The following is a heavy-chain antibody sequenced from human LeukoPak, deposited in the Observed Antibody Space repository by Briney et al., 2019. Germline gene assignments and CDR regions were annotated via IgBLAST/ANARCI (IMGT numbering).Heavy chain of an antibody. J-gene: IGHJ4*02. Sequence: PGGSLRLSCAASGFTFSSYAMSWVRQAPGKGLEWVSAISGSGGSTYYADSVKGRFTISRDNSKNTLYLQMNSLRAEDTAVYYCARDQRHYDSNAYYFDYWGQGTLVTVSS. V-gene: IGHV3-23*01. D-gene: IGHD3-22*01. CDR1: GFTFSSYA. CDR3: ARDQRHYDSNAYYFDY. CDR2: ISGSGGST.